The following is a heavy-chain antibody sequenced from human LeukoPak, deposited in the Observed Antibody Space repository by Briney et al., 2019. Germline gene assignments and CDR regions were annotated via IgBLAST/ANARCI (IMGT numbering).Heavy chain of an antibody. D-gene: IGHD3-10*01. CDR3: ARVVYIVVRGVIITYWFDP. CDR2: IIPIFGTA. CDR1: GGTFSSYA. Sequence: ASVKVSCKASGGTFSSYAISWVRQAPGQGLEWMGGIIPIFGTANYAQKFQGRVTITADESTSTAYMELSSLRSDDTAVYYCARVVYIVVRGVIITYWFDPWGQGTLVTVSS. V-gene: IGHV1-69*01. J-gene: IGHJ5*02.